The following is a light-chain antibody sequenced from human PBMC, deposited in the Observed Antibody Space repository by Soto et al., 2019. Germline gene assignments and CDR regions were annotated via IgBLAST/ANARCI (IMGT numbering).Light chain of an antibody. V-gene: IGLV2-8*01. J-gene: IGLJ3*02. CDR2: EVS. CDR3: CSYASSATWV. Sequence: QSVLTQPPSASGSPGQSVTISCTGTSSDVGGYKFVSWYQQHPGKAPKLIIYEVSQRPSGVPDRFSASKSGDTASLTVSGLRAEDEADYYCCSYASSATWVFGGGTKLTVL. CDR1: SSDVGGYKF.